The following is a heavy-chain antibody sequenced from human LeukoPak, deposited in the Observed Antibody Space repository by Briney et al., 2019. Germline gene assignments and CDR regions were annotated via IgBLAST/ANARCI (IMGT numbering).Heavy chain of an antibody. D-gene: IGHD3-10*01. CDR2: SNPNSGGT. J-gene: IGHJ4*02. CDR1: GYTFTGYY. CDR3: ARAGITMVRGAEFDY. V-gene: IGHV1-2*02. Sequence: GASVKVSCKASGYTFTGYYMHWVRQAPGQGLEWMGWSNPNSGGTNYAQKFQGRVTMTRDTSISTAYMELSRLRSDDMAVYYCARAGITMVRGAEFDYWGQGTLVTVSS.